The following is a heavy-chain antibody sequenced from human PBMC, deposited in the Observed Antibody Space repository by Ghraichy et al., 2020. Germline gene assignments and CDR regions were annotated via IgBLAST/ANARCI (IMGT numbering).Heavy chain of an antibody. J-gene: IGHJ4*02. CDR2: ISGSGGST. V-gene: IGHV3-23*01. D-gene: IGHD3-3*01. CDR3: AKDQPAAYYDFWSGYYFFDY. Sequence: LSLTCAASGFTFSSYAMSWVRQAPGKGLEWVSAISGSGGSTYYADSVKGRFTISRDNSKNTLYLQMNSLRAEDTAVYYCAKDQPAAYYDFWSGYYFFDYWGQGTLVTVSS. CDR1: GFTFSSYA.